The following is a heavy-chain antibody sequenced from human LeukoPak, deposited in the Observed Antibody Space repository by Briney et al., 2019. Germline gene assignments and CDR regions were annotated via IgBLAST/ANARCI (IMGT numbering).Heavy chain of an antibody. V-gene: IGHV5-51*01. J-gene: IGHJ3*02. CDR2: IYPGDSDV. D-gene: IGHD3-9*01. Sequence: PGESLKISCKASGYSFATYWIGWVRQMPGEGLEWMGMIYPGDSDVRYSPSFQGQVTMSADKSINTAYLQWSSLKASDTAMYYCARPKILTGGDAFDIWGQGTMVTVSS. CDR3: ARPKILTGGDAFDI. CDR1: GYSFATYW.